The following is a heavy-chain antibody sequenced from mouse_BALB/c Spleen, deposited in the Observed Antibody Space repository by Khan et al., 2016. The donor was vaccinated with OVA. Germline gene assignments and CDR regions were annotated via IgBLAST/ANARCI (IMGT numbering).Heavy chain of an antibody. CDR3: ARSWAMDY. V-gene: IGHV5-15*02. J-gene: IGHJ4*01. CDR2: LSNLAYSI. Sequence: EVQLQASGGGLVQPGGSRKLSCAASGFIFSDYGMAWVRQAPGKGPEWVAFLSNLAYSIYYADTVTGRFTLSRENAKNTLYLEMSSLRSEDTAMYYCARSWAMDYWGQGTSVTVSS. CDR1: GFIFSDYG.